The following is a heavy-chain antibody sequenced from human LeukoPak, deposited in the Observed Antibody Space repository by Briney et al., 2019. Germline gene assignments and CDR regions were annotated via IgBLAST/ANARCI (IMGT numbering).Heavy chain of an antibody. D-gene: IGHD1-14*01. CDR1: GFSANSNY. V-gene: IGHV3-53*04. J-gene: IGHJ3*02. Sequence: GRSLRLSCAASGFSANSNYMSWVRHAPGEGLEWVLVIYSGGSTYYADSVQGRFNISRHISKNTLYLQMNSLRAEDTAVYHCARAGPYDAFDIWGQGTMVSVSS. CDR2: IYSGGST. CDR3: ARAGPYDAFDI.